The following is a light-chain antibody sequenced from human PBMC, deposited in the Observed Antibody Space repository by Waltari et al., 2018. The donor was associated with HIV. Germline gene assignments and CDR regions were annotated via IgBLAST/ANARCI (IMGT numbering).Light chain of an antibody. CDR1: SSNIGAGFD. Sequence: QSVLTQPPSVSGAPGQRVTISCTGSSSNIGAGFDVHWYQQLPGTAPKLLLYGTTHRPPGVPDRFSGSTSGTSASLASTGLQAEDEADYYCQSYDSSLSGLLFGGGTKLTVL. CDR3: QSYDSSLSGLL. CDR2: GTT. V-gene: IGLV1-40*01. J-gene: IGLJ2*01.